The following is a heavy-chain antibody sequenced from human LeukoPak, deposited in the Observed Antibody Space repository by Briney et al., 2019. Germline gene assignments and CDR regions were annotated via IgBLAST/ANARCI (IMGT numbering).Heavy chain of an antibody. D-gene: IGHD5-18*01. Sequence: SETLSLTCTVSGGSISSYYWSWIRQPAGRGREWIGRIYTSGSTNYNPSLKSRVTMSVDTSKNQFSLKLSSVTAADAAVYYCARGGFGQLWFNYWGQGTLVTVSS. V-gene: IGHV4-4*07. CDR1: GGSISSYY. CDR3: ARGGFGQLWFNY. J-gene: IGHJ4*02. CDR2: IYTSGST.